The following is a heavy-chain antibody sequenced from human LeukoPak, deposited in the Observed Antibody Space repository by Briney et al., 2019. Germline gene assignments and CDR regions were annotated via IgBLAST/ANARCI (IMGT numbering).Heavy chain of an antibody. D-gene: IGHD2-15*01. V-gene: IGHV1-18*01. CDR1: GGTFSSYA. CDR2: ISGYNGNR. CDR3: GRDCSGGTCYFNY. Sequence: ASVKVSCKASGGTFSSYAISWVRQAPGQGLEWMGWISGYNGNRNYAQKFQGRVTLTTDTSTSTAYMELRSLTSDDTAIYYCGRDCSGGTCYFNYWGQGTLVTVSS. J-gene: IGHJ4*02.